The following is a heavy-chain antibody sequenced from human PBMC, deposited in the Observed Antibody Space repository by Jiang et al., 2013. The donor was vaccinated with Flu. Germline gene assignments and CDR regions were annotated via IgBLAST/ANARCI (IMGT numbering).Heavy chain of an antibody. V-gene: IGHV4-61*02. J-gene: IGHJ2*01. CDR2: IHTSGST. CDR1: GASVRSGTHY. D-gene: IGHD1-20*01. CDR3: ATGPSNWHDWYLDL. Sequence: GLVKPSQTLSLTCTVSGASVRSGTHYWSWIRQPAGKGLEWIGHIHTSGSTTYSPSLERRVTMSVDVSRSQFSLTLNSVTAADTAVYYCATGPSNWHDWYLDLWGRGTLVTVSS.